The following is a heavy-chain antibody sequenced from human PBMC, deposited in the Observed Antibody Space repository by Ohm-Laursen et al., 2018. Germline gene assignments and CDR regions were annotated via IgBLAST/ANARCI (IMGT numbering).Heavy chain of an antibody. J-gene: IGHJ6*02. Sequence: GSLRLSCAASGFTFIDYDMSWIRRTPGKGLEWLSYITSGGGIIYSADSVKGRFTISRDNSKNTLYLQMNSLRAEDTAVYYCARTFRDYYYYGMDVWGQGTTVTVSS. V-gene: IGHV3-11*04. CDR3: ARTFRDYYYYGMDV. CDR2: ITSGGGII. CDR1: GFTFIDYD. D-gene: IGHD3-10*01.